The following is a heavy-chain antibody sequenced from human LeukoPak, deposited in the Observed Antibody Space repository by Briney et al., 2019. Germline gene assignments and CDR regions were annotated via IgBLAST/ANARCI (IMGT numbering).Heavy chain of an antibody. D-gene: IGHD4-17*01. Sequence: GGSLRLSCAASGFTFSSYEMNWVRQAPGKGLEWVSYVSSSGSTIYYADSVKGRFTISRDNAKNSLYLQMNSLRAEDTAVYYCARDGTDTVTTDLWFDPWGQGTQVTVSS. CDR2: VSSSGSTI. V-gene: IGHV3-48*03. CDR1: GFTFSSYE. CDR3: ARDGTDTVTTDLWFDP. J-gene: IGHJ5*02.